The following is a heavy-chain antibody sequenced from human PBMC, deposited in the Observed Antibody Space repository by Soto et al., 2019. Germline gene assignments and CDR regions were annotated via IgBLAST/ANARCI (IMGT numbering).Heavy chain of an antibody. CDR1: GYTFTGYY. CDR3: ARGQYSSSWYFDY. Sequence: EASVKVSCKASGYTFTGYYMHWVRQAPGQGLEWMGWINPNSGGTNYAQKFQGWVTMTRDTSISTAYMELSRLRSDDTAVYYCARGQYSSSWYFDYWGQGTLVTVSS. CDR2: INPNSGGT. D-gene: IGHD6-13*01. J-gene: IGHJ4*02. V-gene: IGHV1-2*04.